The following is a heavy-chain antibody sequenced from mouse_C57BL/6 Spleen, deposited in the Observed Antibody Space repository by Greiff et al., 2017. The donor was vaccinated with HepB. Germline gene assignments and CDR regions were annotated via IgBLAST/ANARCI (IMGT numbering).Heavy chain of an antibody. CDR1: GFTFSSYA. CDR3: TRDPGGNYWYFDV. V-gene: IGHV5-9-1*02. CDR2: ISSGGDYI. D-gene: IGHD2-1*01. Sequence: VKLVESGEGLVKPGGSLKLSCAASGFTFSSYAMSWVRQTPEKRLEWVAYISSGGDYIYYADTVKGRFTISRDNARNTLYLQMSSLKSEDTAMYYCTRDPGGNYWYFDVWGTGTTVTVSS. J-gene: IGHJ1*03.